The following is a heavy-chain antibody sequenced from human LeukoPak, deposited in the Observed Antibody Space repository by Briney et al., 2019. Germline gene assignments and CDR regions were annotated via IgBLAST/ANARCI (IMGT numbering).Heavy chain of an antibody. CDR2: IYYSGST. CDR1: GGSISSYY. V-gene: IGHV4-59*01. J-gene: IGHJ4*02. Sequence: SETLSLTCTVSGGSISSYYWSWIRQPPGKGLEWIGYIYYSGSTNCNPSLKSRVTISVDTSKNQFSLKLSSVTAADTAVYYCARYRGWSGESHFDYWGQGTLVTVSS. D-gene: IGHD3-10*01. CDR3: ARYRGWSGESHFDY.